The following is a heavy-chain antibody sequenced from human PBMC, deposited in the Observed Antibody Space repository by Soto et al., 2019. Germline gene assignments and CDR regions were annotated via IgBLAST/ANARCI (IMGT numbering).Heavy chain of an antibody. CDR1: GFTFSTYA. V-gene: IGHV3-23*01. CDR2: ISGSGGST. J-gene: IGHJ4*02. D-gene: IGHD6-19*01. CDR3: AKDRKSGSGWYWDY. Sequence: EVQLLESGGGLVQPGGSLRLSCAASGFTFSTYAMSWVRQAPGKGLEWVSGISGSGGSTYYADSVKGRFTIYRDNSNNTLYLQMSSLRAKDPAVYYCAKDRKSGSGWYWDYWGQGTLVTVSS.